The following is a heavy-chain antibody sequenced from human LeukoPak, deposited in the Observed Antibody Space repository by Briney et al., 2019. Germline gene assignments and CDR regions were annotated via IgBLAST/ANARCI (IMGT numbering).Heavy chain of an antibody. CDR3: ARGIQLWLSNWFDP. CDR2: IYYSGST. CDR1: GGSISSSSYY. D-gene: IGHD5-18*01. J-gene: IGHJ5*02. Sequence: PSETLSLTCTVSGGSISSSSYYWGWIRQPPGKGLEWIGSIYYSGSTYYNPSLKSRVTISVDTSKNQFSLKLSSVPAADTAVYYCARGIQLWLSNWFDPWGQGTLVTVSS. V-gene: IGHV4-39*01.